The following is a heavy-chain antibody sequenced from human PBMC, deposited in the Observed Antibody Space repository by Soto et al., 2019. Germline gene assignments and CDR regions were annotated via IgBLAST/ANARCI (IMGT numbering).Heavy chain of an antibody. CDR3: ASRSDYYDSSGYRYYYYYYGMDV. D-gene: IGHD3-22*01. CDR1: GGSISSSNW. Sequence: SETLSLTCAVSGGSISSSNWWSWVRQPPGKGLEWIGEIYHSGSTNYNPSLKSRVTISVDKSKNQFSLKLSSVTAADTAVYYCASRSDYYDSSGYRYYYYYYGMDVWGQGTTVT. J-gene: IGHJ6*02. V-gene: IGHV4-4*02. CDR2: IYHSGST.